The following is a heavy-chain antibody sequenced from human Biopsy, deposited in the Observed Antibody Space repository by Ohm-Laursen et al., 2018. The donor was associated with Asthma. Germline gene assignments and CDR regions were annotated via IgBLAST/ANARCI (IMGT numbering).Heavy chain of an antibody. D-gene: IGHD6-19*01. V-gene: IGHV1-3*01. J-gene: IGHJ3*02. CDR3: ASSIAVADSDAFDI. Sequence: GASVKVSCKASGYTFTSYAMYWVRQAPGQRLEWMGWINAGNGNTKYSQKFQGRVTITRDTSASTAYMELSSLRSEDTAVYYCASSIAVADSDAFDIWGQGTMVTVSS. CDR2: INAGNGNT. CDR1: GYTFTSYA.